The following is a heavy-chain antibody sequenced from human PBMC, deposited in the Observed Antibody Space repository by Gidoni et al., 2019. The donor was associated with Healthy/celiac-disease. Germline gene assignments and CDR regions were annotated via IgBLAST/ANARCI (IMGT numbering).Heavy chain of an antibody. CDR2: ISAYNGNT. V-gene: IGHV1-18*01. CDR1: GYTFTSYG. J-gene: IGHJ3*02. Sequence: QVQLVQSGAEVKKPGASVKVSCKASGYTFTSYGICWVRQAPGQGLEWMGWISAYNGNTNYAQKLQGRVTMTTETSTSTAYMELRSLRSDDTAVYYCARDRAKGNSERRTRAFDIWGQGTMVTVSS. D-gene: IGHD1-1*01. CDR3: ARDRAKGNSERRTRAFDI.